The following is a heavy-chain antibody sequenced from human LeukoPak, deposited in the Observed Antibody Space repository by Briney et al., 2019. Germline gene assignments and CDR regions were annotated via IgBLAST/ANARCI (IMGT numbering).Heavy chain of an antibody. CDR1: GYSFTSHY. CDR2: INPRGTST. CDR3: ARDNSIHERGWWFDP. Sequence: ASVTVSCKASGYSFTSHYMHWVRQAPGQGLEWMGLINPRGTSTIYAEKFQGRIIMTRDMSTTTDYMELSSLKSDDTAVYYCARDNSIHERGWWFDPWGQGTLVTVSS. J-gene: IGHJ5*02. V-gene: IGHV1-46*01. D-gene: IGHD4-23*01.